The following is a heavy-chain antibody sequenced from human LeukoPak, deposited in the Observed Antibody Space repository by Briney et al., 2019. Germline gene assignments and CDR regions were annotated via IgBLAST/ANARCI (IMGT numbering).Heavy chain of an antibody. CDR3: ARGWVTNWFDP. D-gene: IGHD4-23*01. Sequence: GESLKISCKGSGYTFTRYWIGWVRQTPGKGLEWLGIIFPGDSDTRYSPSFQGQVTISADKSISTAYLQWSSLRASDTAMYYCARGWVTNWFDPWGQGTLVTVSS. J-gene: IGHJ5*02. V-gene: IGHV5-51*01. CDR1: GYTFTRYW. CDR2: IFPGDSDT.